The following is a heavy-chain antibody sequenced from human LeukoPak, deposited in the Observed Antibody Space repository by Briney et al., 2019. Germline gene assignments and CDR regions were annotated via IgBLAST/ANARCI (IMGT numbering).Heavy chain of an antibody. J-gene: IGHJ4*02. CDR1: GYTFTSYY. D-gene: IGHD3-22*01. Sequence: ASVKVSCKASGYTFTSYYMHWVRQAPGQGLEWMGIINPSGGSTSYAQKFQGRVTMTRDTSTSTVYMELSSLRSEDTAVYYCARDESYYYDSSPFDYWGQGTLVTVSS. CDR3: ARDESYYYDSSPFDY. CDR2: INPSGGST. V-gene: IGHV1-46*01.